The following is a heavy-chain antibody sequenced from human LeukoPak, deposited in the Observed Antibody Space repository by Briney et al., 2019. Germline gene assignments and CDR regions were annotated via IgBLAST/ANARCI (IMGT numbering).Heavy chain of an antibody. D-gene: IGHD2-15*01. J-gene: IGHJ6*03. V-gene: IGHV1-8*03. Sequence: ASVKVSCKASGYTFTSYDINWVRQATGQGLEWMGWMNPNSGNTGYAQKFQGRVTITRNTSISTAYMELSSLRSEDTAVYYCAREGYCSGGSCYYYYMDVWGKGTTVTVSS. CDR2: MNPNSGNT. CDR3: AREGYCSGGSCYYYYMDV. CDR1: GYTFTSYD.